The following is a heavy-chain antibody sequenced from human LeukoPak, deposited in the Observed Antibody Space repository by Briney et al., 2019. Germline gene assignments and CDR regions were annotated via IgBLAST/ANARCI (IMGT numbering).Heavy chain of an antibody. Sequence: PGGSLRLSCAASGFTFSSYSMNWVRQAPGKGLEWVSYISSSSTIYYADSVKGRFTISRDNAKNSLYLQMNSLRAEDTAVYYCARDPCGTAWGQGTLVTVSS. CDR2: ISSSSTI. V-gene: IGHV3-48*01. CDR1: GFTFSSYS. CDR3: ARDPCGTA. D-gene: IGHD1-1*01. J-gene: IGHJ5*02.